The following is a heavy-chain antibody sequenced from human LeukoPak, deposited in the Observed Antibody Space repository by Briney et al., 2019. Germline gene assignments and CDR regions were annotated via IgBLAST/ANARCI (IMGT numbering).Heavy chain of an antibody. CDR2: INTNTGNP. D-gene: IGHD6-6*01. V-gene: IGHV7-4-1*02. J-gene: IGHJ4*02. Sequence: GASVKVSCKASGYTFNTYGITWVRQAPGQGLEWMGWINTNTGNPTYAQGFTGRFVFSLDTSVSTAYLQISSLKAEDTAVYYCARDLSSSSFDCWGQGTLVTVSS. CDR1: GYTFNTYG. CDR3: ARDLSSSSFDC.